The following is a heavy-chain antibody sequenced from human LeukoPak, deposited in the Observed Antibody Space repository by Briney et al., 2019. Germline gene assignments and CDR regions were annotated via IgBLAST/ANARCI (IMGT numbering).Heavy chain of an antibody. V-gene: IGHV6-1*01. Sequence: SQTLSLTCAISGDSVSSDSAGWNWIRQSPSRGLEWLGKTYYRSKWYTEYALSVKSRVSINPDTSKNQFSLQRNSVTPEDTAVYYCTRTRDYAMDVWGQGTTVTVSS. CDR3: TRTRDYAMDV. CDR1: GDSVSSDSAG. J-gene: IGHJ6*02. CDR2: TYYRSKWYT.